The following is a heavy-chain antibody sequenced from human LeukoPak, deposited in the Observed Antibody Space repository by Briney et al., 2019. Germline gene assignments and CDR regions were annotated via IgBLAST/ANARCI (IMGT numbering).Heavy chain of an antibody. CDR1: GVSISSYY. Sequence: SETLSLTCTVSGVSISSYYWSWIRQPPGKGLEWIGYIYYSGSTNYNPSLKSRVTISVDTSKNQFSLKLSSVTAADTAVYYCARASWELGIDYWGQGTLVTVSS. CDR2: IYYSGST. CDR3: ARASWELGIDY. V-gene: IGHV4-59*01. J-gene: IGHJ4*02. D-gene: IGHD7-27*01.